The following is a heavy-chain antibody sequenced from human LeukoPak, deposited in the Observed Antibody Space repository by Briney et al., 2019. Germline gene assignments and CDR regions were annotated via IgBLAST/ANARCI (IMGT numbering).Heavy chain of an antibody. CDR2: ISYDGSNK. CDR3: ARDPQWLVSSFDY. V-gene: IGHV3-30*03. CDR1: GFTFSSYG. J-gene: IGHJ4*02. Sequence: GRSLRLSCAASGFTFSSYGMHWVRQAPGKGLEWVAVISYDGSNKYYADSVKGRFTISRDNSKNTLYLQMNSLRAEDTAVYYCARDPQWLVSSFDYWGQGTLVTVSS. D-gene: IGHD6-19*01.